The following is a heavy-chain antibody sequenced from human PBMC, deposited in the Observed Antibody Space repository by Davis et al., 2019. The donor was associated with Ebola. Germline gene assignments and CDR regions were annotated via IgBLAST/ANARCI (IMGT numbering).Heavy chain of an antibody. D-gene: IGHD2-15*01. V-gene: IGHV3-30*18. Sequence: GESLKISCAASGFTFSSYSINWVRQAPGKGLEWVAVISYDGSNKYYADSVKGRFTISRDNSKNTLYLQMNSLRAEDTAVYYCAKDDSGYCSGGSCYSGYYYYGMDVWGQGTTVTVSS. CDR2: ISYDGSNK. CDR1: GFTFSSYS. J-gene: IGHJ6*02. CDR3: AKDDSGYCSGGSCYSGYYYYGMDV.